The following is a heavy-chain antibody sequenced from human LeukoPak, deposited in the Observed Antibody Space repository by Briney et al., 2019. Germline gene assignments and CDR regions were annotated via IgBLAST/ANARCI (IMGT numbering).Heavy chain of an antibody. CDR2: IYHSGST. CDR1: GGSISSSNW. CDR3: AREGADCSGGSCNYYYGMDV. D-gene: IGHD2-15*01. Sequence: PGTLSLTCAVSGGSISSSNWWSWVRQPPGKGLEWIGEIYHSGSTNYNPSLKSRVTISVDKPKNQFSLKLSSVTAADTAVYYCAREGADCSGGSCNYYYGMDVWGQGTTVTVSS. V-gene: IGHV4-4*03. J-gene: IGHJ6*02.